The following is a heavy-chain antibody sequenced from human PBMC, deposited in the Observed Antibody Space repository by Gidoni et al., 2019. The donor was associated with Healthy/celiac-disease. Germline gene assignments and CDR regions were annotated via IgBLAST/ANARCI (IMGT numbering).Heavy chain of an antibody. CDR1: GFPFSSYA. V-gene: IGHV3-30-3*01. Sequence: QVQLVESGGGVVQPGRSLRLSCAASGFPFSSYAMHWVRQAPGKGLEWVAVISYDGSNKYYADSVKGRLTISRDNSKNTLYLQMNSLRAEDTAVYYCARDSRPLKWELGYYFDYWGQGTLVTVS. D-gene: IGHD1-26*01. CDR3: ARDSRPLKWELGYYFDY. J-gene: IGHJ4*02. CDR2: ISYDGSNK.